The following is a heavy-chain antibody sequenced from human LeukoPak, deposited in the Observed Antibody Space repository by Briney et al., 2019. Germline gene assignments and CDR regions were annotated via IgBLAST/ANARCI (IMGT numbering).Heavy chain of an antibody. Sequence: SETLSLTCAVSGGSISSSSYYWGWIRQPPGKGLEWIGSIYYSGSTYYNPSLKSRVTISVDTSKNQFSLKLSSVTAADTAVYYCARQGIPAAITHFDYWGQGTLVTVPS. CDR1: GGSISSSSYY. J-gene: IGHJ4*02. V-gene: IGHV4-39*01. CDR2: IYYSGST. CDR3: ARQGIPAAITHFDY. D-gene: IGHD2-2*01.